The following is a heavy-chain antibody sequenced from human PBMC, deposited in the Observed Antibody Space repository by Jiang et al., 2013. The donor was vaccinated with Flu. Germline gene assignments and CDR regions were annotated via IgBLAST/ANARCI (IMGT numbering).Heavy chain of an antibody. D-gene: IGHD3-22*01. CDR3: ARGPTYYYDSSGYPRPPLDY. J-gene: IGHJ4*02. V-gene: IGHV1-2*04. CDR2: INPNSGGT. Sequence: GAEVKKPGASVKVSCKASGYTFTGYYMHWVRQAPGQGLEWMGWINPNSGGTNYAQKFQGWVTMTRDTSISTAYMELSRLRSDDTAVYYCARGPTYYYDSSGYPRPPLDYWGQGTLVTVSS. CDR1: GYTFTGYY.